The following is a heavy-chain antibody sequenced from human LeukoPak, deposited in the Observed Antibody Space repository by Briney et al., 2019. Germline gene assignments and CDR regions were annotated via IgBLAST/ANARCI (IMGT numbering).Heavy chain of an antibody. CDR2: IIPILGIA. CDR1: GGTFSSYA. Sequence: SVKVSCKASGGTFSSYAISWVRQAPGQGLEWMGRIIPILGIANYAQKFQGRVTITADKSTSTAYMELSSLRSEDTAVYYCARGGLVLYYMDVWGKGTTVTVSS. V-gene: IGHV1-69*04. J-gene: IGHJ6*03. CDR3: ARGGLVLYYMDV. D-gene: IGHD3/OR15-3a*01.